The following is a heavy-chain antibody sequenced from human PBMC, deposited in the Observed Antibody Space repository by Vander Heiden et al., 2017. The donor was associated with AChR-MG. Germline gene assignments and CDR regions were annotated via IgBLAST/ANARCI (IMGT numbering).Heavy chain of an antibody. CDR2: IIPIFGTA. CDR3: ARGRARCSSTSCYRRYYFDY. Sequence: QVQLVQSGAEVKKPGSSEKVSCKASGGTFSSYAISGVRQAPGQGLEWMGGIIPIFGTANYAQKFQGRVTITADKSTSTAYMELSSLRSEDTAVYYCARGRARCSSTSCYRRYYFDYWGQGTLVTVSS. J-gene: IGHJ4*02. D-gene: IGHD2-2*01. CDR1: GGTFSSYA. V-gene: IGHV1-69*06.